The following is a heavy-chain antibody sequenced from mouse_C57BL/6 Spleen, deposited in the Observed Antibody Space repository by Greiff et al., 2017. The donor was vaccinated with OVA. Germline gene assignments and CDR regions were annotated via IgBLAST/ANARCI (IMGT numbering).Heavy chain of an antibody. J-gene: IGHJ2*01. CDR1: GYTFTSYW. CDR3: ARGPIIVTTSYFDY. V-gene: IGHV1-55*01. D-gene: IGHD2-5*01. Sequence: QVQLQQPGAELVKPGASVKMSCKASGYTFTSYWITWVKQRPGQGLEWIGDIYPGSGSTNYNEKFKSKATLTVDTSSSTAYMQLSSLTSEDSAVYYCARGPIIVTTSYFDYWGQGTTLTVSS. CDR2: IYPGSGST.